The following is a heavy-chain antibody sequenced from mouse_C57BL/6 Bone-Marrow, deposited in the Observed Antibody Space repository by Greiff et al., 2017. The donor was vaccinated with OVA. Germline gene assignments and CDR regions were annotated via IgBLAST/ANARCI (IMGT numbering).Heavy chain of an antibody. Sequence: VQLQESGAELARPGASVKLSCKASGYTFTSYGISWVKQRTGQGLEWIGEIYPRSGNTYYNEKFKGKATLTADKSSSTAYMELRSLTSEDSAVYYCASHYYGGSSFAYWGQGTLVTVSA. D-gene: IGHD1-1*01. J-gene: IGHJ3*01. CDR2: IYPRSGNT. CDR3: ASHYYGGSSFAY. V-gene: IGHV1-81*01. CDR1: GYTFTSYG.